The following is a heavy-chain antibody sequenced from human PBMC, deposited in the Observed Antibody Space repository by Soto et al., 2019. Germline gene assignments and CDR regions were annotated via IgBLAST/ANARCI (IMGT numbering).Heavy chain of an antibody. D-gene: IGHD2-15*01. CDR3: AAPPPRIVVITLPLPS. V-gene: IGHV4-4*02. CDR2: IYHTGST. Sequence: QVQLQQSGPRLARPSGTLSLTCVVSGDSISSTHWWTWGRQPPGKGREGSVEIYHTGSTKYNPSLKERANITVDKSNNVFTLILKSVTAAATAVYSWAAPPPRIVVITLPLPSWGQGTLVTVSS. CDR1: GDSISSTHW. J-gene: IGHJ4*02.